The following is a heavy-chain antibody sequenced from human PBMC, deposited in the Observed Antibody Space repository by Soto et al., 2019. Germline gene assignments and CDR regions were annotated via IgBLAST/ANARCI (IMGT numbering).Heavy chain of an antibody. CDR1: GGSFSGYC. V-gene: IGHV4-34*01. Sequence: SETLSLTCAVYGGSFSGYCWSWIRQPPGKGLEWIGEINHSGSTNYNPSLKSRVTISVDTSKNQFSLKLSSVTAADTAVYYCARGDYYDSSGYSWFDPWGQGTLVTVSS. D-gene: IGHD3-22*01. J-gene: IGHJ5*02. CDR3: ARGDYYDSSGYSWFDP. CDR2: INHSGST.